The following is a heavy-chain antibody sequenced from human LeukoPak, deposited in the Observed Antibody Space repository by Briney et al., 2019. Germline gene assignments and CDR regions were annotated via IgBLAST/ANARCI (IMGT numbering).Heavy chain of an antibody. CDR3: ARQGWFGEIYYYYYMDV. CDR1: GYSISSGYY. D-gene: IGHD3-10*01. V-gene: IGHV4-38-2*02. Sequence: SETLSLTCTVSGYSISSGYYWGWIRQPPGKGLEWIGSIYHSGSPYYNPSLKSRVTISVDTSRNQFSLKLSSVTAADTAVYYCARQGWFGEIYYYYYMDVWGKGTTVTISS. CDR2: IYHSGSP. J-gene: IGHJ6*03.